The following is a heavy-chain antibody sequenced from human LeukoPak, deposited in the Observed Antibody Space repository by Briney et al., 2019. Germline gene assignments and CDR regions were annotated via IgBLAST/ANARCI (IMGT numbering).Heavy chain of an antibody. CDR2: ISSGSTTT. CDR3: AKPFPGHYDILTGYYAPPDY. CDR1: GFTFSSYA. Sequence: GGSLRLSCVASGFTFSSYAMTWVRQVPGKGLEWVSTISSGSTTTYYADSVKGRFTISRDNSKNTLYLQMNSLRAEDTAIYYCAKPFPGHYDILTGYYAPPDYWGQGTLVTVSS. D-gene: IGHD3-9*01. V-gene: IGHV3-23*01. J-gene: IGHJ4*02.